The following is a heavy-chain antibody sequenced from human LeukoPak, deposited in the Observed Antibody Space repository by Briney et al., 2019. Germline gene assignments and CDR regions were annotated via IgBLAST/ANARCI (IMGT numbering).Heavy chain of an antibody. CDR2: INQDGSEK. Sequence: GGSLRLSCAVSGFTFSNYWMSWVRQAPGKGLEWVAAINQDGSEKYFVDSVKGRFTLSRDNAKNSLSLQMNSLRAEDTAIYYCTRDKVEAHDYWGPGTLVTVSS. CDR1: GFTFSNYW. CDR3: TRDKVEAHDY. J-gene: IGHJ4*02. D-gene: IGHD2-15*01. V-gene: IGHV3-7*01.